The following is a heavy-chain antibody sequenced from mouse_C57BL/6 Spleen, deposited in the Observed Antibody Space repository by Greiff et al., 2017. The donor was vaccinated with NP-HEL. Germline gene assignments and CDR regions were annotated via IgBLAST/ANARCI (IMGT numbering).Heavy chain of an antibody. V-gene: IGHV5-4*01. CDR2: ISDGGSYT. J-gene: IGHJ4*01. CDR1: GFTFSSYA. CDR3: ARDYDHAMDY. D-gene: IGHD2-12*01. Sequence: DVHLVESGGGLVKPGGSLKLSCAASGFTFSSYAMSWVRQTPEKRLEWVATISDGGSYTYYPDNVKGRFTISRDNAKNNLYLQMSHLKSEDTAMYYCARDYDHAMDYWGQGTSVTVSS.